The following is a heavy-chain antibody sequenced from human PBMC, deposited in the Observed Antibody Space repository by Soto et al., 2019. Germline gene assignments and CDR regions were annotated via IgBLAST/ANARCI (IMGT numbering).Heavy chain of an antibody. J-gene: IGHJ4*02. CDR2: IYYSGST. D-gene: IGHD4-17*01. Sequence: SETLSLTCTVSGGSISSISYYWGWIRQPPGKGLEWIGSIYYSGSTYYNPSLKSRVTISVDTSKNQFSLKLSSVTAADTAVYYCARLVPPTVAYDYWGQGTLVTVSS. V-gene: IGHV4-39*01. CDR3: ARLVPPTVAYDY. CDR1: GGSISSISYY.